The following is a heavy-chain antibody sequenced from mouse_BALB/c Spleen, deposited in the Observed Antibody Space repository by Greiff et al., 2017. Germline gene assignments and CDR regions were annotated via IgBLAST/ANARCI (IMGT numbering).Heavy chain of an antibody. CDR2: IDPSDSYT. V-gene: IGHV1-59*01. CDR1: GYTFTSYW. D-gene: IGHD3-3*01. J-gene: IGHJ3*01. Sequence: QVQLQQPGAELVKPGASVKMSCKASGYTFTSYWMHWVKQRPGQGLEWIGVIDPSDSYTSYNQKFKGKATLTVDTSSSTAYMQLSSLTSEDSAVYYCARGGTSFAYWGQGTLVTVSA. CDR3: ARGGTSFAY.